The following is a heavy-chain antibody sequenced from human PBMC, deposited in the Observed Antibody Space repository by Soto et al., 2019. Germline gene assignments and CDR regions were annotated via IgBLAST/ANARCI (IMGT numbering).Heavy chain of an antibody. CDR3: ARGVQLVRYYYYYGMDV. CDR2: INAGNGNT. D-gene: IGHD6-6*01. Sequence: ASVKVSCKASGYTLTSYAMHWVRQAPGQRLEWMGWINAGNGNTKYSQKFQGRVTITRDTSASTAYMELSSLRSEDTAVYYCARGVQLVRYYYYYGMDVWGQGTTVTVSS. V-gene: IGHV1-3*01. J-gene: IGHJ6*02. CDR1: GYTLTSYA.